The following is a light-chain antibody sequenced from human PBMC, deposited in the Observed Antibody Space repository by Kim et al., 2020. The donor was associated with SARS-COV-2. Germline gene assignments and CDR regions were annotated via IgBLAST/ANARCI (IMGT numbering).Light chain of an antibody. CDR2: DAS. CDR1: QSVSSY. Sequence: WSPGESATLACRASQSVSSYLAWYQQKPGQATRLLIYDASNRATGIPARFSGSGSGTDFTLTISSLEPEDFAVYYCQQRSNWPPYTFGQGTKLEI. V-gene: IGKV3-11*01. J-gene: IGKJ2*01. CDR3: QQRSNWPPYT.